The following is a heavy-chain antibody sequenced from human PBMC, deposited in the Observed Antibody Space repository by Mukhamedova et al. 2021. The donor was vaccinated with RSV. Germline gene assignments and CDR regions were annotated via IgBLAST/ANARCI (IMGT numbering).Heavy chain of an antibody. J-gene: IGHJ4*02. V-gene: IGHV5-51*01. Sequence: SPSFQGQVTISADKSISTAYLQWSSLKALDTAMYYCARFYGSGSYLYFFDYWGQGTLVTVSS. CDR3: ARFYGSGSYLYFFDY. D-gene: IGHD3-10*01.